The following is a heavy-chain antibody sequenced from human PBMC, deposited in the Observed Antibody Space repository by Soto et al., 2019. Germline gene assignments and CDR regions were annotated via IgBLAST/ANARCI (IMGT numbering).Heavy chain of an antibody. J-gene: IGHJ5*02. V-gene: IGHV3-21*01. D-gene: IGHD6-13*01. CDR2: ISSNSAYI. CDR1: GFTFRSFT. Sequence: PWGSLRLSCAASGFTFRSFTMNWFRQAPGKGLEWVSTISSNSAYIYYTDALRGRFTISRDNAKNSLHLQMNSLRAEDTAVYYCTRDASRDSSARGWFDPWGPGTQVTVSS. CDR3: TRDASRDSSARGWFDP.